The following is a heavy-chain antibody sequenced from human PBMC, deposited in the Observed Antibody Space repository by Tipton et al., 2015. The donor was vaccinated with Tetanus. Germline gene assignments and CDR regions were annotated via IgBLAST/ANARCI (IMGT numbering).Heavy chain of an antibody. CDR2: IIPIFGTA. J-gene: IGHJ6*02. V-gene: IGHV1-69*01. CDR3: ARKWDIVAVSAANYYGLDV. Sequence: QSGAEVKKPGSSVKVSCKASGGTFSNYAISWVRQAPGQGLEWMGGIIPIFGTAKYAQKFQGRVTITADESTSTAYMELSSLRSEDTAVYYCARKWDIVAVSAANYYGLDVWGQGTTVTVYS. D-gene: IGHD2-2*01. CDR1: GGTFSNYA.